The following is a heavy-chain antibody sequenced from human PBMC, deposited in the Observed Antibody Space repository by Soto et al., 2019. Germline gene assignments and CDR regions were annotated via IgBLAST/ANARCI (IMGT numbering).Heavy chain of an antibody. CDR1: GYTLTELS. J-gene: IGHJ6*02. Sequence: ASVKVSCKVSGYTLTELSMHWVRQAPGKGLEWIGWISAYNGNTNYAQKFQGRVTMTTDTSTSTAYMELRSLRSDDTAVYYCAREGCIAGASCTNYYYYGMDVWGQGTTVTVSS. V-gene: IGHV1-18*01. CDR2: ISAYNGNT. D-gene: IGHD6-19*01. CDR3: AREGCIAGASCTNYYYYGMDV.